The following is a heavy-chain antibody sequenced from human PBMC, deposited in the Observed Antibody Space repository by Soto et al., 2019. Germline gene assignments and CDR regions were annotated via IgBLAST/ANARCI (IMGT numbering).Heavy chain of an antibody. CDR1: GFTFSSYA. CDR2: ISGSGGST. V-gene: IGHV3-23*01. Sequence: GESLKISCAASGFTFSSYAMSWVRQAPGKGLEWVSAISGSGGSTYYADSVKGRFTISRDNSKNTLYLQMNSLRAEDTAVYYCAKVLGVFYNWNDETAFDIWGQGTMVTVSS. D-gene: IGHD1-20*01. J-gene: IGHJ3*02. CDR3: AKVLGVFYNWNDETAFDI.